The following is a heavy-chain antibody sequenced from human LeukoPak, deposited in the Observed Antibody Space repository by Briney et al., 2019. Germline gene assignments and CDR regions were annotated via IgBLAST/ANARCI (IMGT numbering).Heavy chain of an antibody. Sequence: SVKVSCKVSGYTLTELSMHWVRQAPGQGLEWMGGIIPIFGTANYAQKFQGRVTITADESTSTAYMELSSLRSEDTAVYYCARDSPYSSGWYRGYYFDYWGQGTLVTVSS. CDR3: ARDSPYSSGWYRGYYFDY. V-gene: IGHV1-69*13. J-gene: IGHJ4*02. CDR1: GYTLTELS. CDR2: IIPIFGTA. D-gene: IGHD6-19*01.